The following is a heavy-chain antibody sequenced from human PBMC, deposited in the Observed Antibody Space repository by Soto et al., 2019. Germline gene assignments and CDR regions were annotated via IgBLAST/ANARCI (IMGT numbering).Heavy chain of an antibody. Sequence: PGGSLRLSCTTSGFTFGDYTVNWFRQAPGKGLEWVAFIRSRAYGGTTQYAASVKGRFTISRDDSKSVAYLQMNSLGSEDAAVYYCARSYDSSGYYRAPVDYWGQGTLVTVSS. J-gene: IGHJ4*02. CDR2: IRSRAYGGTT. D-gene: IGHD3-22*01. V-gene: IGHV3-49*03. CDR1: GFTFGDYT. CDR3: ARSYDSSGYYRAPVDY.